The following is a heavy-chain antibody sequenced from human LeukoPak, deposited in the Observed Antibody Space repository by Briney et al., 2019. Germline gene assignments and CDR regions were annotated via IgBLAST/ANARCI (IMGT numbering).Heavy chain of an antibody. Sequence: ASVKVSCKASGYTFTSYGISWVRQAPGQGLEWMVWISAYNGNTNYAQKLQGRVTMTTDTSTSTAYMELRSLRSDDTAVYYCARDRYYYDSSGSYWFLGFDYWGQGTLVTVSS. J-gene: IGHJ4*02. CDR1: GYTFTSYG. D-gene: IGHD3-22*01. CDR3: ARDRYYYDSSGSYWFLGFDY. CDR2: ISAYNGNT. V-gene: IGHV1-18*01.